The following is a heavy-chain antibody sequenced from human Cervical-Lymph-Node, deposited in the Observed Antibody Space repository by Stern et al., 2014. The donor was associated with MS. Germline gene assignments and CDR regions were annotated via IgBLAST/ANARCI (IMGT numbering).Heavy chain of an antibody. J-gene: IGHJ4*02. CDR2: ITPMFDTA. Sequence: QEQLVQSGAEVKKPGSSVKVSCKASGGTFTSYVISWVRQASGQGLEWMRGITPMFDTANYTQKFQGKVTITADQSTSTSYMELSRLRFEDTAIYYCARLGGPSSYWGQGTLVTVSS. CDR1: GGTFTSYV. D-gene: IGHD3-10*01. CDR3: ARLGGPSSY. V-gene: IGHV1-69*01.